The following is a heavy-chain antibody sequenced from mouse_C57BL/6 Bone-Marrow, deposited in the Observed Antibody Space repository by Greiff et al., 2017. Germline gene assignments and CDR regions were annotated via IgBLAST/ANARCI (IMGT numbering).Heavy chain of an antibody. CDR1: GYTFTDYE. V-gene: IGHV1-15*01. D-gene: IGHD1-1*01. CDR2: IDPETGGT. Sequence: QVHVKQSGAELVRPGASVTLSCKASGYTFTDYEMHWVKQTPVHGLEWIGAIDPETGGTAYNQKFKGKAILTADKSSSTAYMELRSLTSEDSAVYYCTREGFYGSSLFAYWGQGTTLTVSS. CDR3: TREGFYGSSLFAY. J-gene: IGHJ2*01.